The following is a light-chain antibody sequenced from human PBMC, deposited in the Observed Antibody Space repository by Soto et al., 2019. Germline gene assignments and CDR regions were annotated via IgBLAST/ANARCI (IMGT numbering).Light chain of an antibody. CDR2: DVS. Sequence: QSALTQPASVSGSPGQSITISCTGTSSDVGNYNYVSWYQQHPGKAPKLMIYDVSNRPSGVSNRFSGSKSGNTASLTISGLQAEDEADYYCSSYTSSSTLDVVFGGGTNSPS. V-gene: IGLV2-14*03. J-gene: IGLJ2*01. CDR1: SSDVGNYNY. CDR3: SSYTSSSTLDVV.